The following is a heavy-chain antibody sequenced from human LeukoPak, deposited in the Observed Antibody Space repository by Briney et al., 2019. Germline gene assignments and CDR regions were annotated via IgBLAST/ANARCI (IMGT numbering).Heavy chain of an antibody. CDR2: IKQDGSEK. J-gene: IGHJ4*02. CDR3: ASSVLSFGDY. V-gene: IGHV3-7*03. CDR1: GFTISNYW. D-gene: IGHD3-10*01. Sequence: PGGSLGLSCAASGFTISNYWMSWVRQAPGKGLEWVANIKQDGSEKYYVDSVKGRFTISRDNAKNSLYLQMNSLRAEDTAVYYCASSVLSFGDYWGQGILVTVSS.